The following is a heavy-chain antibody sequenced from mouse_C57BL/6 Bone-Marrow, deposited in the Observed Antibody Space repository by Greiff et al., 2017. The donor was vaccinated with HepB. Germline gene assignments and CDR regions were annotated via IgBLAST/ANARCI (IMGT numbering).Heavy chain of an antibody. Sequence: EVKLVESGGGLVKPGGSLKLSCAASGFTFSDYGMHWVRQAPEKGLEWVAYISSGSSTIYYADTVKGRFTISRDNAKNTLFLQMTSLRSEDTAMYYCARRSTTVEGTYFDVWGTGTTVTVSS. J-gene: IGHJ1*03. V-gene: IGHV5-17*01. CDR1: GFTFSDYG. CDR3: ARRSTTVEGTYFDV. CDR2: ISSGSSTI. D-gene: IGHD1-1*01.